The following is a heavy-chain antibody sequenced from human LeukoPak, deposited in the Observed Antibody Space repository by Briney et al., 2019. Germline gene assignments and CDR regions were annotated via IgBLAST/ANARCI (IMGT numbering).Heavy chain of an antibody. D-gene: IGHD3-22*01. CDR1: GGSISSGDYF. CDR3: ARLPIVVVKALDY. CDR2: IYYSGST. V-gene: IGHV4-30-4*01. Sequence: SQTLSLTCTVSGGSISSGDYFWSWIRQPPGKALEWIGYIYYSGSTYYNPSLKSRVTISVDTSKNQFSLKLSSATAADAAVYYCARLPIVVVKALDYWGQGTLVTVSS. J-gene: IGHJ4*02.